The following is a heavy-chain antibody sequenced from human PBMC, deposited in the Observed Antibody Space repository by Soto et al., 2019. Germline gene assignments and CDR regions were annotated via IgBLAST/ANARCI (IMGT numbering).Heavy chain of an antibody. V-gene: IGHV1-18*01. CDR1: GYTFTSYG. CDR2: ISAYNGNT. J-gene: IGHJ5*02. D-gene: IGHD3-10*01. Sequence: ASVKGSCKASGYTFTSYGISWLRQAPGQGLEWMGWISAYNGNTNYAQKLQGRVTMTTDTSTSTAYMELRSLRSDDTAVYYCARANEGGPRGYNWFDPWGQGTLVTSPQ. CDR3: ARANEGGPRGYNWFDP.